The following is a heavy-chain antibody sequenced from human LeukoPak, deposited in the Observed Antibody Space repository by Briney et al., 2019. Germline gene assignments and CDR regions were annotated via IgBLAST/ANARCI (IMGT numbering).Heavy chain of an antibody. CDR2: ISAYNGKT. Sequence: RASVKVSCKASGYTFTNYGISWVRQAPGQGLEWMGWISAYNGKTTYAQKVQGRVTMTLDTSTSTAYMELRSLRSDDTAVYYCARDTYYDFLTGDVWDKGSLDYWGQGTLVTVSS. V-gene: IGHV1-18*01. J-gene: IGHJ4*02. D-gene: IGHD3-9*01. CDR3: ARDTYYDFLTGDVWDKGSLDY. CDR1: GYTFTNYG.